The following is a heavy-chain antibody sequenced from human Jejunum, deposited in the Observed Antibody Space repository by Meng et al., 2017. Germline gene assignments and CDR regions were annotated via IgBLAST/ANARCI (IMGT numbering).Heavy chain of an antibody. J-gene: IGHJ4*02. CDR2: ISHSGDS. CDR3: MKDTWFDY. D-gene: IGHD2-2*02. CDR1: GWYFSSNY. Sequence: QVSARLWCAGGVTPLTTLSFCWCFSGWYFSSNYWSWIRQPQWKGLEWIGEISHSGDSKDNPSLITGVTTTEETSKNQFSLKVTSVTAADTAGYYCMKDTWFDYWGQGTLVTVSS. V-gene: IGHV4-34*01.